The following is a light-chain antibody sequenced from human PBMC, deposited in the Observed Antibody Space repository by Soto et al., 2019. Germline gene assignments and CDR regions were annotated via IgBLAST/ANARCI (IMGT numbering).Light chain of an antibody. V-gene: IGKV3-20*01. Sequence: EIVLTQSPGSLSLSPGDRATRSCRASQSVSSASLAWYQQKPGQAPRLLIYGASNRATGMPDRFSGSGSGTDFTLTSSRLEPDDFAVYYCQLYSGSPMYTFGQGTRVDVK. CDR1: QSVSSAS. CDR3: QLYSGSPMYT. J-gene: IGKJ2*01. CDR2: GAS.